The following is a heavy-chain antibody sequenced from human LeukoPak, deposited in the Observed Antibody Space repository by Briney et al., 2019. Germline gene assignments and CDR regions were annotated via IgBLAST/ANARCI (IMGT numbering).Heavy chain of an antibody. Sequence: GGSLRLSCVGSDNSFNSYIINWVRQAPGKGLEWVSSISASSTYTYSADSVKGRFTISRDNSKNTLYLQMNSLRAEDTAVYYCARDSYGSGVFAFDIWGQGTMVTVSS. CDR2: ISASSTYT. CDR1: DNSFNSYI. D-gene: IGHD3-10*01. CDR3: ARDSYGSGVFAFDI. J-gene: IGHJ3*02. V-gene: IGHV3-21*01.